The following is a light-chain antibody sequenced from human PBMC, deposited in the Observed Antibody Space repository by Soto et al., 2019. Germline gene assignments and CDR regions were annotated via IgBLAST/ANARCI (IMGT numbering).Light chain of an antibody. CDR3: QQYNSYTT. J-gene: IGKJ2*01. V-gene: IGKV1-16*01. Sequence: DIQMTQSPSSLSASVGDRVTITCRASQGISTYLVWYQQRQGRAPKLLIYDASSLLSGVPSRFSGSGSGTDFTLTISSLQPEDFATYYCQQYNSYTTFGQGTKVDIK. CDR2: DAS. CDR1: QGISTY.